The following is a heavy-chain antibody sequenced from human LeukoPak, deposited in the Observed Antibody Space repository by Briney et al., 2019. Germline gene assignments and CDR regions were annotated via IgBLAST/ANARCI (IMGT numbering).Heavy chain of an antibody. V-gene: IGHV3-48*03. D-gene: IGHD4-17*01. CDR1: GFTFSSYE. CDR2: ISNSGRTK. J-gene: IGHJ4*02. Sequence: AGGSLRLSCAAAGFTFSSYEMRWGRQAPGKGLEWVSFISNSGRTKYYADSVEGRVTISRDNAKNSLYLRMNILRADDTPVYYCATSSVTTGLDLDCWGEGTLVTVS. CDR3: ATSSVTTGLDLDC.